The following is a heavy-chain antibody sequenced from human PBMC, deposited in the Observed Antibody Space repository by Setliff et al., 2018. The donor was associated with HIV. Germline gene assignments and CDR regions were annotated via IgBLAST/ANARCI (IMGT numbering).Heavy chain of an antibody. D-gene: IGHD6-13*01. J-gene: IGHJ4*02. Sequence: ESLKISCAASGLTFSSYAMSWVRQAPGKGLEWVGSIYYSGSTNYNPSLKSRVTISVDTSENQFSLKLSSVTAADTAVYYCARDGYSSSWYVISGSFDYWGQGSLVTVSS. CDR2: IYYSGST. CDR3: ARDGYSSSWYVISGSFDY. V-gene: IGHV4-59*12. CDR1: GLTFSSYA.